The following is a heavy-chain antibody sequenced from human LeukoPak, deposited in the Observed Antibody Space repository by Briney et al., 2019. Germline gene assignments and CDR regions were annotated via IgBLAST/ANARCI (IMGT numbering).Heavy chain of an antibody. CDR1: GFTFSSYA. J-gene: IGHJ6*03. CDR3: ASQIGTTGYYYYYMDV. D-gene: IGHD1-7*01. V-gene: IGHV3-23*01. CDR2: ISGSGGST. Sequence: PGGSLGLSCAASGFTFSSYAMSWVRQAPGKGLEWVSAISGSGGSTYYADSVKGRFTISRDNSKNTLYLQMNSLRAEDTAVYYCASQIGTTGYYYYYMDVWGKGTTVTVSS.